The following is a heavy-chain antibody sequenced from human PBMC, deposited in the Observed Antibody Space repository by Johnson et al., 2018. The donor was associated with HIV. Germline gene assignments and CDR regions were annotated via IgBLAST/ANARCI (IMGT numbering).Heavy chain of an antibody. CDR2: IKQDGSEK. Sequence: VQLVESGGGLVQPGGSLRLSCAASGFTFSSYWMSWVRQAPGKGLEWVANIKQDGSEKYYVDSVKGRFTISRDNAKNSLYLQMNSLRAEDTAVYYCARDRIPDNWNYEGDAFDSWGQGTMVTVSA. V-gene: IGHV3-7*01. D-gene: IGHD1-7*01. CDR3: ARDRIPDNWNYEGDAFDS. J-gene: IGHJ3*02. CDR1: GFTFSSYW.